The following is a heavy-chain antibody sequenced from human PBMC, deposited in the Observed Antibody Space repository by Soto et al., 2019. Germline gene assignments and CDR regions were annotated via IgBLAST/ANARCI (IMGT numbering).Heavy chain of an antibody. CDR2: IIPIFGIA. V-gene: IGHV1-69*13. J-gene: IGHJ5*02. D-gene: IGHD6-13*01. Sequence: SGKVSCKASGGTFISYAISWLRQSPLQGLDWMGGIIPIFGIANYAQKFQGRVTITADESTSTAYMELSSLRSEDTAVYYCARDQAVIYSSSWSHNWFDPWGQGTLVTVSS. CDR1: GGTFISYA. CDR3: ARDQAVIYSSSWSHNWFDP.